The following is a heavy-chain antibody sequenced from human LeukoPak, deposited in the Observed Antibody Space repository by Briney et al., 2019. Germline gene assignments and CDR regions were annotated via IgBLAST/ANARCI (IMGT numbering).Heavy chain of an antibody. CDR2: ISYTGGST. CDR3: AKRGVVIRVILVGFHKQAYYFDS. CDR1: GNTLSNYG. J-gene: IGHJ4*02. Sequence: GGSLRVSCAVSGNTLSNYGMSWVRQAPGKGLEWVAGISYTGGSTNYADSVQGRVTISRDNPMNTLYLQMNSLTAEDTAVNFCAKRGVVIRVILVGFHKQAYYFDSWGQGALVTVSS. V-gene: IGHV3-23*01. D-gene: IGHD3-22*01.